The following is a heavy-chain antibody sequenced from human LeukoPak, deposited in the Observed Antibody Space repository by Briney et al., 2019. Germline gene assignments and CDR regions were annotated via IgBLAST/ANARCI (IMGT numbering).Heavy chain of an antibody. J-gene: IGHJ4*02. CDR2: IIPIFGTA. CDR3: ARGRITMIRCFDY. Sequence: SVKVSCKASGGTFSSYAISWVRQAPGQGLEWMGGIIPIFGTANYAQKFQGRVTITADESTSTAYMELSGLRSEDTAVYYCARGRITMIRCFDYWGQGTLVTVSS. CDR1: GGTFSSYA. D-gene: IGHD3-22*01. V-gene: IGHV1-69*01.